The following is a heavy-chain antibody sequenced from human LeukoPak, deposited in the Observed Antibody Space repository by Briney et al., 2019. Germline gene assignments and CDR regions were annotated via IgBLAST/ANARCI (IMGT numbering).Heavy chain of an antibody. Sequence: GGSLRLSCATSGFTFTTNEMNWVRQAPGKGREWVSHISGSGGAINYADSVKGRFTISRDNAKNSLYLQMSSLRVEDTAVYYCARRYCSSTSCTLDYWGQGTLVTVSS. D-gene: IGHD2-2*01. V-gene: IGHV3-48*03. CDR1: GFTFTTNE. J-gene: IGHJ4*02. CDR2: ISGSGGAI. CDR3: ARRYCSSTSCTLDY.